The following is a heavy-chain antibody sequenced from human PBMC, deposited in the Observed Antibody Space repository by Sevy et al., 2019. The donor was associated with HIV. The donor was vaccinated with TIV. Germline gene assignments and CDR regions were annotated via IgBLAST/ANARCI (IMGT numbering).Heavy chain of an antibody. CDR3: ATSGTTGTTSHFDF. D-gene: IGHD1-1*01. Sequence: ASVKVSCKASGGTFSNYGFHWVRQAPGQGLEWMGGIIPIFGTPNYAQQFQGRVTITAYGSTSTAYMELSSLTSDYTAVYYCATSGTTGTTSHFDFWGPGTLVTVSS. J-gene: IGHJ4*02. CDR2: IIPIFGTP. V-gene: IGHV1-69*13. CDR1: GGTFSNYG.